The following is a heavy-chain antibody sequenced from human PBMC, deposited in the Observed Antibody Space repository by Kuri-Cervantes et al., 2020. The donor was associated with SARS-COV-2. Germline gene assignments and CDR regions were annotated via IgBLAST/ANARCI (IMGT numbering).Heavy chain of an antibody. J-gene: IGHJ4*02. CDR1: GGSTSSYY. Sequence: GSLRLSCSVSGGSTSSYYWSWIRQPPGKGLEWIGYIYYSGSTNYDPSLKSRVTISVDTSKNQFSLKLSSVTAADTAVYYCARERQLGIDYWGQGTLVTVSS. V-gene: IGHV4-59*01. D-gene: IGHD6-13*01. CDR3: ARERQLGIDY. CDR2: IYYSGST.